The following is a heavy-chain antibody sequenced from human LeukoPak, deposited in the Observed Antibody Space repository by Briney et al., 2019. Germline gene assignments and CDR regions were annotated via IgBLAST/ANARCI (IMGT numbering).Heavy chain of an antibody. CDR1: GFTFSSYA. V-gene: IGHV3-23*01. CDR3: AKDSTYSPGRYFDY. Sequence: GGSLGLSCAASGFTFSSYAMSWVRQAPGKGLEWVSAISGSGGSTYYADSVKGRFTISRDNSKNTLYLQMNSLRAEDTAVYYCAKDSTYSPGRYFDYWGQGTLVTVSS. D-gene: IGHD2-2*01. CDR2: ISGSGGST. J-gene: IGHJ4*02.